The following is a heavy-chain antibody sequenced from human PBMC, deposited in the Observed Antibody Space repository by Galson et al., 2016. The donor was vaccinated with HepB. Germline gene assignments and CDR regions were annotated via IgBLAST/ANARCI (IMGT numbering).Heavy chain of an antibody. J-gene: IGHJ4*02. CDR1: GASISSGNFS. V-gene: IGHV4-39*01. D-gene: IGHD3-10*01. CDR3: ARNIHGLGNR. CDR2: FFYSASI. Sequence: SETLSLTCTVSGASISSGNFSWVWIRQPPGEGLEWIGTFFYSASIYYKPFLKSRVTISVDSSKNQVSLKLSSVTAADTAVYYCARNIHGLGNRWGQGTLVTVSS.